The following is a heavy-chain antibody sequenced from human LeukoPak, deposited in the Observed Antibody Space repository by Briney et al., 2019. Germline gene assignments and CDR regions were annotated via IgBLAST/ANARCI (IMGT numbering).Heavy chain of an antibody. J-gene: IGHJ4*02. D-gene: IGHD2-15*01. CDR2: IYYSGST. V-gene: IGHV4-59*08. CDR3: ATHKYPWWPPSSFDY. CDR1: GGSIGIHY. Sequence: PSETLSLTCTVSGGSIGIHYWTWIRQPPGKGLEWIGYIYYSGSTNYNPSLKSRVTISVDTSKNQFSLKLSSVTAADTAVYYCATHKYPWWPPSSFDYWGQGTLVTVSS.